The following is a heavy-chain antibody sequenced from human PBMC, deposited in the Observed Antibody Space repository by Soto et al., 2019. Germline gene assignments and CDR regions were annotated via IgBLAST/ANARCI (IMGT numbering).Heavy chain of an antibody. V-gene: IGHV1-18*01. CDR1: GYAFTSYG. CDR3: ARGQRSIAARRGGYFDY. J-gene: IGHJ4*02. CDR2: ISAYNGNT. D-gene: IGHD6-6*01. Sequence: ASVKVSCKASGYAFTSYGISWVRQAPGQGLEWMGWISAYNGNTNYAQKLQGRVTMTTDTSTSTAYVELRSLRSDDTAVYYCARGQRSIAARRGGYFDYWGQGTLVTVSS.